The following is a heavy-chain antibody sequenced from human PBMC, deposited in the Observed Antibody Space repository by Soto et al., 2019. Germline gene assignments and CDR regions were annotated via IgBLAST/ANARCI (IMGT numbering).Heavy chain of an antibody. Sequence: EVQLVESGGGLVQPGGSLQLSCAASGLKLSGSALHWVRQAPGNGLEWVGRIRSKADSDATAYDASVTGRFTVSRDDLKNTAYLQMNNLKTGDTAVYFCTTFDTSLFTDYWGQGTLVTVSS. J-gene: IGHJ4*02. CDR2: IRSKADSDAT. CDR3: TTFDTSLFTDY. V-gene: IGHV3-73*02. CDR1: GLKLSGSA. D-gene: IGHD3-22*01.